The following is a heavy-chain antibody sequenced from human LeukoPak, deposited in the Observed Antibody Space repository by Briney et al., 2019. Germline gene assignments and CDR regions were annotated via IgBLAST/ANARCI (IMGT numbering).Heavy chain of an antibody. V-gene: IGHV1-2*02. Sequence: GASVKVSCKASGYTFTDYYLHWVRQAPGQGLEWMGWINPNSGGTNYAQKFQGRVTMTRDTSISTAYLQWSSLEASGSATYYCARLDYVWGGYRCQFDLWGQGTLVTVSS. CDR1: GYTFTDYY. J-gene: IGHJ4*02. CDR2: INPNSGGT. CDR3: ARLDYVWGGYRCQFDL. D-gene: IGHD3-16*02.